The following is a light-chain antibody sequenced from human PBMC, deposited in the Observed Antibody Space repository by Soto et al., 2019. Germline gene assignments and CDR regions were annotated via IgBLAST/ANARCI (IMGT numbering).Light chain of an antibody. CDR3: QQYGDSPFT. V-gene: IGKV3-20*01. CDR2: AAS. J-gene: IGKJ3*01. CDR1: QIVTINS. Sequence: EVVLTQSPGTLSLSPGERATLSCRASQIVTINSLAWYQQKPGQPPRLLIYAASTRASAIPDRFSGSGSGTDFTLTISRLQPQDFALYYCQQYGDSPFTFGPGTRVDVK.